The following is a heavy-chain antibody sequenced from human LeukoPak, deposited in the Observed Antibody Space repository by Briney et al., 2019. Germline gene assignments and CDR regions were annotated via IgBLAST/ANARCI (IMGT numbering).Heavy chain of an antibody. CDR3: ARGAMLQGSPSSRYYYDMDV. CDR2: IYYSGSP. CDR1: GGSISSGANY. Sequence: PSETLSLTCTVSGGSISSGANYWSWIRQHPGKGLEWIGHIYYSGSPQYNSSLKSRVTISVDTSKNQFSLKLSSVTAADTAVYYCARGAMLQGSPSSRYYYDMDVWGQGTTVTVSS. D-gene: IGHD2-2*01. V-gene: IGHV4-31*03. J-gene: IGHJ6*02.